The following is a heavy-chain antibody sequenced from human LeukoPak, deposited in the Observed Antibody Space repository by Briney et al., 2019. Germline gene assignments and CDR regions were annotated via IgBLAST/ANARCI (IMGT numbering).Heavy chain of an antibody. V-gene: IGHV3-30-3*01. D-gene: IGHD2-21*01. Sequence: GGSLRLSCAASGFTFSSYAMHWVRQAPGKGLEWVAVISYDGSNKYYADSVKGRFTISRDNSKNTLYLQMNSLRAEDTAVYYCARDRGLWFRSNAFDIWGQGTMVTVSS. CDR3: ARDRGLWFRSNAFDI. J-gene: IGHJ3*02. CDR2: ISYDGSNK. CDR1: GFTFSSYA.